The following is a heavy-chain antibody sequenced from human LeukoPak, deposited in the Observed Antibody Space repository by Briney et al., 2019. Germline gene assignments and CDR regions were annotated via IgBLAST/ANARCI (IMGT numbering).Heavy chain of an antibody. D-gene: IGHD3-16*01. J-gene: IGHJ4*02. CDR3: AADLSNPRMGASYLDS. CDR2: IIVGSGAT. Sequence: SXKXXXXXSTNFAVQWVRQARGQRLEWIGWIIVGSGATKCAQDFQERVTITRDLSTSTLYMELRSLTSEDTAVYYCAADLSNPRMGASYLDSWGQGTLVTVSS. V-gene: IGHV1-58*01. CDR1: XXXSTNFA.